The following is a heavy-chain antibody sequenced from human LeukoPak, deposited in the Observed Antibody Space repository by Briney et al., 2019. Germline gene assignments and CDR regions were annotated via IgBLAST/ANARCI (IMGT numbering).Heavy chain of an antibody. J-gene: IGHJ4*02. CDR2: ISSSSSYI. CDR3: ARDRADIVVVVAATPPGDAFDY. CDR1: RFTFSSYS. Sequence: GGSLRLSCAASRFTFSSYSMNWVRQAPGKGLEWVSSISSSSSYIYYADSVKGRFTISRDNAKNSLYLQMNSLRAADTAVYYCARDRADIVVVVAATPPGDAFDYWGQGTLVTVSS. V-gene: IGHV3-21*01. D-gene: IGHD2-15*01.